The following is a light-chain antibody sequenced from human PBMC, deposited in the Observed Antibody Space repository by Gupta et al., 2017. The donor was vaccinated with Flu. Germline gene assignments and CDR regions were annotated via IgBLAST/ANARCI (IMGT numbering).Light chain of an antibody. CDR2: RNN. V-gene: IGLV1-47*01. CDR3: AAWDDSLSGNWV. J-gene: IGLJ3*02. Sequence: QSVLTQPPSASGTPGQRVTISCSGSSPNLESNYVYWYQQLPGTAPKLLIYRNNQRPSGVPDRFSGSKSGTSASLAISGLRSEDEADYYCAAWDDSLSGNWVFGGGTKLTVL. CDR1: SPNLESNY.